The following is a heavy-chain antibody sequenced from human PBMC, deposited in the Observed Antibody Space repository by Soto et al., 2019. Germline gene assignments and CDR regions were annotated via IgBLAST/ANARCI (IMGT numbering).Heavy chain of an antibody. Sequence: GASVKVSCKASGYTFTSNGISWVRQAPGQGLEWMGWISGYNDNTNYAHKVQGRVTMTSDTSTSTAYMELRSLRPDDTAVYYCARDSGSYYNKPTNFYYYGMDVWGQGTTVTVSS. CDR3: ARDSGSYYNKPTNFYYYGMDV. V-gene: IGHV1-18*01. CDR2: ISGYNDNT. D-gene: IGHD3-10*01. J-gene: IGHJ6*02. CDR1: GYTFTSNG.